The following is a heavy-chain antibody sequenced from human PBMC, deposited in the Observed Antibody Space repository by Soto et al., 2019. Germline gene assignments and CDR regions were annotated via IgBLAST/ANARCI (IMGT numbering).Heavy chain of an antibody. D-gene: IGHD1-1*01. CDR2: VYYAGTT. J-gene: IGHJ5*02. V-gene: IGHV4-31*03. CDR1: GVAITHGGFY. CDR3: ARNPRGKSAVDP. Sequence: QVQLQESGPGLVKPSQTLSLNCSVSGVAITHGGFYWSWIRQHPERGLEWIGYVYYAGTTLYNPALMSRLSISVDIYNTEASLRLRSVTAAGTAVDCCARNPRGKSAVDPWGQGALFIVSP.